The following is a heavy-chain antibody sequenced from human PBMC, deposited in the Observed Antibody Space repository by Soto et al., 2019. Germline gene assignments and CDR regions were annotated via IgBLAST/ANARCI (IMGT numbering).Heavy chain of an antibody. J-gene: IGHJ6*02. CDR1: GFSLSTSGVG. Sequence: QITLKESGPTLVKPTQTLTLTCTFSGFSLSTSGVGVGWIRQPPGKALEWLALIYWDDDKRYSPSLKSRLTINKDTSKNQVVLTMTNMDPVDTATYYCAHSSDYYDSSGYYYPGRYYYGMDVWGQGTTVTVSS. CDR2: IYWDDDK. V-gene: IGHV2-5*02. CDR3: AHSSDYYDSSGYYYPGRYYYGMDV. D-gene: IGHD3-22*01.